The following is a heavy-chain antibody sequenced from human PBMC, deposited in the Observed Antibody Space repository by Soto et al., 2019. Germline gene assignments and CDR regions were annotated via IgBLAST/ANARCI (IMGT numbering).Heavy chain of an antibody. CDR1: GDSIGKSKYY. V-gene: IGHV4-39*01. Sequence: SETLSLTCTVSGDSIGKSKYYWGWIRQPPGKGLEWIGSVFYNGNTYHNPSLKSRVTMSVDTSNNQFSLRMSSVTAADTSVYYCAKHPYNPLVRPFWHFDLRGRRTPVTVSS. D-gene: IGHD3-22*01. J-gene: IGHJ2*01. CDR2: VFYNGNT. CDR3: AKHPYNPLVRPFWHFDL.